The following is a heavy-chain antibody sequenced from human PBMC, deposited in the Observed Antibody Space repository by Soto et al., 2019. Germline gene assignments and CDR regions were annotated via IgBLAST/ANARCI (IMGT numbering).Heavy chain of an antibody. CDR2: ISGFNGNT. CDR1: GNALPRHG. CDR3: ATTGEDWYVDL. Sequence: QVQLLQSGTEVKKPGASVTVSCKPSGNALPRHGISWVRQAPGQGPEWMGWISGFNGNTVYAQKVQGRVSMTTDTSTNTAYMELRSLTSADTAVYYCATTGEDWYVDLWGRGTLVTVSS. V-gene: IGHV1-18*04. J-gene: IGHJ2*01. D-gene: IGHD1-1*01.